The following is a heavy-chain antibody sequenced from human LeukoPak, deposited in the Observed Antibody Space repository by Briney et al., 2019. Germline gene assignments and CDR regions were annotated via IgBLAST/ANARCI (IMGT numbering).Heavy chain of an antibody. CDR3: AKGCDTNCFHFDY. CDR1: GFTFSSYS. Sequence: MPGGSLRLSCAASGFTFSSYSMNWVRQAPGKGLEWVSSISSSSSYIYYADSVKGRFTISRDNSRNMLFLQMNSLSAEDTAVYYCAKGCDTNCFHFDYWGQGILVTVYS. V-gene: IGHV3-21*06. J-gene: IGHJ4*02. D-gene: IGHD2-15*01. CDR2: ISSSSSYI.